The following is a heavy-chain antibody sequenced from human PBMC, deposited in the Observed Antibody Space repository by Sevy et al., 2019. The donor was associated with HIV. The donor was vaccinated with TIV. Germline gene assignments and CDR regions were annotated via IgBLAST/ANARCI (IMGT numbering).Heavy chain of an antibody. Sequence: GGSLRLSCATSGFTFSSYSMHWVRQAPGKGLEWVATISYDGINKHYADSVKGRFTISRDNPKNTLFLQVNSLRPEDTAVYYCARAYSSWFGTVHYWGQGTLVTVSS. CDR2: ISYDGINK. CDR1: GFTFSSYS. J-gene: IGHJ4*02. V-gene: IGHV3-30-3*01. CDR3: ARAYSSWFGTVHY. D-gene: IGHD6-13*01.